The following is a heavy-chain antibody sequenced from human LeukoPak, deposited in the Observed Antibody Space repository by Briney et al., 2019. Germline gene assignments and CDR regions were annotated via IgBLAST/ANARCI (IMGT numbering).Heavy chain of an antibody. V-gene: IGHV1-69*01. CDR2: IISDFNIT. Sequence: GASVTVSCKASGGTFSSYAISWVRQAPGQGLEWMGGIISDFNITHYPQKFQGRVTFTADDSTSTAYMELSSLRFEDTAVYYCSKDLYGMDVWGKGTTVTVSS. CDR3: SKDLYGMDV. J-gene: IGHJ6*04. CDR1: GGTFSSYA.